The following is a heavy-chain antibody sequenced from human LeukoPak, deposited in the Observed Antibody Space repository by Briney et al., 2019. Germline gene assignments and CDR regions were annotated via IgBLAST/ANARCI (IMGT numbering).Heavy chain of an antibody. Sequence: GGSLRLSCAASGFTFSSYAMHWVRQAPGKGLEWVAVISYDGSNKYYADSVKGRFTISRDNSKNTLYLQMNSLRAEDTAVYYCARGEPFEYGSGSYYTGRYYYGMDVWGQGTTVTVSS. D-gene: IGHD3-10*01. CDR2: ISYDGSNK. J-gene: IGHJ6*02. V-gene: IGHV3-30-3*01. CDR1: GFTFSSYA. CDR3: ARGEPFEYGSGSYYTGRYYYGMDV.